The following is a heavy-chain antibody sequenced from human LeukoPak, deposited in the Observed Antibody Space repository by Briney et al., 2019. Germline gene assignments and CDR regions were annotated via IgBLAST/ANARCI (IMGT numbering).Heavy chain of an antibody. CDR3: ARGRIKYCSGGSCYSGSGWFGP. D-gene: IGHD2-15*01. CDR1: GGSFSGYY. CDR2: INHSGST. V-gene: IGHV4-34*01. Sequence: SETLSLTCAVYGGSFSGYYWSWIRQPPGKGLEWIGEINHSGSTNYNPSLKSRVTISVDTSKNQFSLKLSSVTAADTAVYYCARGRIKYCSGGSCYSGSGWFGPWGQGTLVTVSS. J-gene: IGHJ5*02.